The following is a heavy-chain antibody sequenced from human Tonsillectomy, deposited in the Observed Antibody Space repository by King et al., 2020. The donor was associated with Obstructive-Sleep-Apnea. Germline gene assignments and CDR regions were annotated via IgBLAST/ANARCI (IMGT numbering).Heavy chain of an antibody. CDR2: ITWNSGVI. Sequence: VQLVESGGGLVQPGRSLRLSCAASGFTFDDYAMHWVRQAPGKGREWVSGITWNSGVIGYADSGKGRFNISKDNAKNSLGLQMNRLRAEDTALYYCAKDLRIGAAGSGYYYYGMDVWGQGTTVTVSS. CDR1: GFTFDDYA. D-gene: IGHD6-13*01. J-gene: IGHJ6*02. V-gene: IGHV3-9*01. CDR3: AKDLRIGAAGSGYYYYGMDV.